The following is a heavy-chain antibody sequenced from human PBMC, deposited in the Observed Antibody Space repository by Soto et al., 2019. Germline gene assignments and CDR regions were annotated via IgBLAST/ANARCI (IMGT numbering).Heavy chain of an antibody. Sequence: ASVKVSCKTSGYTFTGHHIHWVRQAPGQGLEWMGWINPISGGTKYREKFQGRVSITRDKSSSTAYMELSSLTSDDSAVYYCAKAGRHCSSCSGPQGHSGPGTLLTVSS. CDR1: GYTFTGHH. J-gene: IGHJ4*02. CDR2: INPISGGT. D-gene: IGHD2-15*01. CDR3: AKAGRHCSSCSGPQGH. V-gene: IGHV1-2*02.